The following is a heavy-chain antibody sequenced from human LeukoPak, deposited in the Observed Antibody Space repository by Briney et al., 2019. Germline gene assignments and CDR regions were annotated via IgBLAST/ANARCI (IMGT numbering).Heavy chain of an antibody. CDR3: ARDGYSYGLYGGYFDY. V-gene: IGHV3-23*01. J-gene: IGHJ4*02. CDR1: GFTFSSYA. Sequence: GGSLRLSCAASGFTFSSYAMSWVRQAPGKGLEWVSAISGSGGSTYYADSVKGRFTISRDNSKNTLYLQMNSLRAEDTAVYYCARDGYSYGLYGGYFDYWGQGTLVTVSS. CDR2: ISGSGGST. D-gene: IGHD5-18*01.